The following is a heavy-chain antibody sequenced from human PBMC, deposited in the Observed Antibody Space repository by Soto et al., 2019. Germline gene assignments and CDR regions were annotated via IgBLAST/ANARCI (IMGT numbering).Heavy chain of an antibody. CDR1: GGSVSSNW. D-gene: IGHD5-18*01. Sequence: SETLSLTCAVSGGSVSSNWWSWVRQPPGKGLEWIGEISHRGSPNYNSSLKSRVIISVDKSNNQFSLKLSSVTAADTAVYYCAREGDRGYSLGYWGQGTLVTVSS. CDR2: ISHRGSP. J-gene: IGHJ4*02. CDR3: AREGDRGYSLGY. V-gene: IGHV4-4*02.